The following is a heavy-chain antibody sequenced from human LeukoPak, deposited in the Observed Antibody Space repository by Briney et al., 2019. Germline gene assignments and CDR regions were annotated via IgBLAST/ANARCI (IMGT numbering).Heavy chain of an antibody. CDR1: GFTFSSYG. CDR2: ISYDGSNK. Sequence: GGSLRLSYAASGFTFSSYGMHWVRQAPGKGLEWVAVISYDGSNKYYADSVKGRFTISRDNSKNTLYLQMNSLRAEDTAVYYCAKGSIAAHWGQGTLVTVSS. D-gene: IGHD6-6*01. J-gene: IGHJ4*02. CDR3: AKGSIAAH. V-gene: IGHV3-30*18.